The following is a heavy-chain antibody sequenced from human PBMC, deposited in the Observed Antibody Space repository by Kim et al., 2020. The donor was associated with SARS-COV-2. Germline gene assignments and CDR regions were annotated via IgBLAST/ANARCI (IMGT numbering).Heavy chain of an antibody. V-gene: IGHV1-2*06. D-gene: IGHD2-8*02. CDR2: ISPNSGGA. J-gene: IGHJ6*01. CDR3: ARSAGSTGYYDYGMDV. Sequence: ASVKVSCKASAYTFTGNFLHWVRQAPGQGLVWMGRISPNSGGADAAGRCHGRVTLTWDTSDSTAYMELTRLSSDDTAVYFCARSAGSTGYYDYGMDVWGQGTRVTVSS. CDR1: AYTFTGNF.